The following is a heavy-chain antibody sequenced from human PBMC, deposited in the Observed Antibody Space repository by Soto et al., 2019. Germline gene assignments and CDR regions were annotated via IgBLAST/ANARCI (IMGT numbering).Heavy chain of an antibody. J-gene: IGHJ3*02. CDR3: ARVDGYLGAFDI. D-gene: IGHD5-12*01. Sequence: QVQLVESGGGVVQPGRSLRLSCAASGFTFSSYAIHWVRQAPGKGLEWVAVISYDGSNKYYADSVKGRFTFSRDNSKKTLYLQMNSLRAEDTAVYYCARVDGYLGAFDIWGQGTMVTVSS. CDR1: GFTFSSYA. V-gene: IGHV3-30-3*01. CDR2: ISYDGSNK.